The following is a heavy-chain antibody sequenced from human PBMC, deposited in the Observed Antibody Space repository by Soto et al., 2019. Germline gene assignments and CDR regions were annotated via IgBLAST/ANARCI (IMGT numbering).Heavy chain of an antibody. CDR1: GYIFSRND. CDR3: ARAAGMVALDY. V-gene: IGHV1-3*05. Sequence: QVQLVQSGAEEKKPGASVKVSCKASGYIFSRNDIHWVRQAPGQRLEWMGWMNAGNGNTRYSREFQVRVTFTRDTAASTGYMELSSLRSEDTAVYYCARAAGMVALDYWGQGTLVTVSS. J-gene: IGHJ4*02. CDR2: MNAGNGNT. D-gene: IGHD5-18*01.